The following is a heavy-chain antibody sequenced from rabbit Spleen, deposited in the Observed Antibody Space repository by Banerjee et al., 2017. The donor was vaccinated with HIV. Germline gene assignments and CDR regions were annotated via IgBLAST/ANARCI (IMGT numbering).Heavy chain of an antibody. CDR2: IYPGDGST. J-gene: IGHJ4*01. D-gene: IGHD3-1*01. V-gene: IGHV1S45*01. CDR3: ARWDGADAPGFNL. CDR1: GFDFSSGYD. Sequence: QEQLEESGGGLVKPGASLTLTCKASGFDFSSGYDMCWVRQAPGKGPEWIACIYPGDGSTYHASWAKGRFTISKTSSTTVTLQMTSLTAADTATYFCARWDGADAPGFNLWGQGTLVTVS.